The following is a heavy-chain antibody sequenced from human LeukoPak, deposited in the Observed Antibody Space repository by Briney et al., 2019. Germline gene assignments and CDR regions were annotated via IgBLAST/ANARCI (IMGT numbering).Heavy chain of an antibody. CDR3: ARDGSSGYQDAFDI. J-gene: IGHJ3*02. Sequence: ASVKVSCKASGYTFTSYGVSWVRQAPGQGLEWMGWINPNSGGTNYAQKFQGRVTMTRDTSISTAYMELSRLRSDDTAVYYCARDGSSGYQDAFDIRGQGTMVTVSS. D-gene: IGHD3-22*01. CDR1: GYTFTSYG. CDR2: INPNSGGT. V-gene: IGHV1-2*02.